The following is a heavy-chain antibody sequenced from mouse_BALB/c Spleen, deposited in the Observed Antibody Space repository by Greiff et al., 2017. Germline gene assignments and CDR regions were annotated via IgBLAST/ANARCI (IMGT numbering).Heavy chain of an antibody. Sequence: QVQLKQPGAELVRPGASVKLSCKASGYTFTSYWINWVKQRPGQGLEWIGNIYPSDSYTNYNQKFKDKATLTVDKSSSTAYMQLSSPTSEDSAVYYCTRWMISYAMDYWGQGTSVTVSS. D-gene: IGHD2-4*01. J-gene: IGHJ4*01. CDR3: TRWMISYAMDY. CDR2: IYPSDSYT. CDR1: GYTFTSYW. V-gene: IGHV1-69*02.